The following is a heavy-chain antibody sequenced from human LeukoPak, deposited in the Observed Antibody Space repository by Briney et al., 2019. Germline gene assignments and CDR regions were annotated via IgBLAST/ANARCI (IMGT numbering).Heavy chain of an antibody. Sequence: GGSLRLSCAASGFTVNSNYMSWVRQAPGKGLECVSVIYSDATTYYADSVKGRFTISRDNSKNTVYLQMNSLRADDTAVYFCARAREMGTTTGVAYWGQGTLVTVPS. CDR1: GFTVNSNY. CDR3: ARAREMGTTTGVAY. J-gene: IGHJ4*02. V-gene: IGHV3-53*01. D-gene: IGHD1-26*01. CDR2: IYSDATT.